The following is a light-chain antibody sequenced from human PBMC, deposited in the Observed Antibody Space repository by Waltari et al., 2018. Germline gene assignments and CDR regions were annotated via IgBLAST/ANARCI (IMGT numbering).Light chain of an antibody. J-gene: IGLJ3*02. V-gene: IGLV2-14*03. CDR2: DVN. Sequence: QSPLTQPASVSGSPGQSITISCSGTSSAVGRYKYVSWFQHLPGKAPKLMIYDVNNRPSGVSTRFSGSKSGNTASLTISGLQAEDEADYYCSSYTADTTRVFGGGTKLTVL. CDR1: SSAVGRYKY. CDR3: SSYTADTTRV.